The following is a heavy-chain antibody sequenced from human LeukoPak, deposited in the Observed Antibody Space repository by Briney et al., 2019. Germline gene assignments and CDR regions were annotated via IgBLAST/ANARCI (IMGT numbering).Heavy chain of an antibody. CDR2: MNPNSGNT. D-gene: IGHD2-2*02. V-gene: IGHV1-8*01. J-gene: IGHJ4*02. CDR1: GYTFTNYD. Sequence: ASVKVSCKTSGYTFTNYDINWVRQTAGQGLEWMGWMNPNSGNTGYAQKFQGRVTMTRNTSISTAYMELSSLRSEDTAVYYCARVRRYCSSTSCYRFGYWGQGTLVTVSS. CDR3: ARVRRYCSSTSCYRFGY.